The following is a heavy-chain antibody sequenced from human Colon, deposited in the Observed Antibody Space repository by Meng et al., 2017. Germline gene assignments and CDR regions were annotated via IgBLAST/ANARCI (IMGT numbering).Heavy chain of an antibody. D-gene: IGHD2/OR15-2a*01. Sequence: GPGVVRPSGTLYPPCAVSGASISGDNWWSGVRQTPGKGLEWLGEIFHSGASNYNPSLKSRVTISVDKSKNQFSLRLSSVTAADTAVYYCARRNSNNWFNPWGQGILVTVSS. CDR1: GASISGDNW. J-gene: IGHJ5*02. CDR2: IFHSGAS. CDR3: ARRNSNNWFNP. V-gene: IGHV4-4*02.